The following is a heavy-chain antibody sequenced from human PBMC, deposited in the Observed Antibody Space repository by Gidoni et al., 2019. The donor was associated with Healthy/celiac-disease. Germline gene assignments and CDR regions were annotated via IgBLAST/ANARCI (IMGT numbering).Heavy chain of an antibody. CDR2: IYYSGST. J-gene: IGHJ6*02. D-gene: IGHD3-3*01. V-gene: IGHV4-39*07. CDR3: ARANITICGMDV. Sequence: QLQLQQSGPVLVKPSETLSLTFPVSGGSISSSSYYWGWIRQPPGKGLEWIGSIYYSGSTYYNQSLKSRVTISVDTSKKQCSLKLSSVTAADTAVYYCARANITICGMDVWGQGTTVTVSS. CDR1: GGSISSSSYY.